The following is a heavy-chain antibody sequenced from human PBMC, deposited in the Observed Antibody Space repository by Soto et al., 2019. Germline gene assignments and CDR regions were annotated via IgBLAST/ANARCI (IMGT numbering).Heavy chain of an antibody. CDR1: GYTFTSYG. CDR3: ARMGDVPYYYYGMDV. D-gene: IGHD2-21*02. Sequence: QVQLVQSGAEVKKPGASVKVSCKASGYTFTSYGITWVRQAPGQGLEWLGWINGYHGNTNYAQKLQGRVTMTTDTSTSTAYIELRSLRSDDTAVYYCARMGDVPYYYYGMDVWGQGTTVTGSS. V-gene: IGHV1-18*01. J-gene: IGHJ6*02. CDR2: INGYHGNT.